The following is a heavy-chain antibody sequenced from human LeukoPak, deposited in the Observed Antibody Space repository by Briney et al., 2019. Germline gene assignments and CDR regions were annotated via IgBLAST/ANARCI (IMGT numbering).Heavy chain of an antibody. D-gene: IGHD1-20*01. Sequence: PSETLSLTCTVSSGSMSYYYWTWIRQPAGKGLEWVGRIHSTGSTTYNPSLKSRVSLSLDTSKNQFSLKVTSVTAADTAVYYCARGHNWNDYFDPWGQGTLVTVSS. CDR2: IHSTGST. V-gene: IGHV4-4*07. J-gene: IGHJ5*02. CDR3: ARGHNWNDYFDP. CDR1: SGSMSYYY.